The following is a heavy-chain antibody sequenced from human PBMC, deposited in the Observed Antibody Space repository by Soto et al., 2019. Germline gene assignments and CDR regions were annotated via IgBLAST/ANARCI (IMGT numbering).Heavy chain of an antibody. J-gene: IGHJ4*02. V-gene: IGHV3-23*01. CDR2: ISDSGSTT. D-gene: IGHD6-19*01. CDR1: GFTFSSYA. Sequence: GGSLRLSCATSGFTFSSYAMSWVRQAPGKGLEWVSVISDSGSTTHYADSVKGRFTISRDNSKSTLYVQMNSLRAEDTAVYFCAKCPVLGGWSHFDSWGQGTLVTVSS. CDR3: AKCPVLGGWSHFDS.